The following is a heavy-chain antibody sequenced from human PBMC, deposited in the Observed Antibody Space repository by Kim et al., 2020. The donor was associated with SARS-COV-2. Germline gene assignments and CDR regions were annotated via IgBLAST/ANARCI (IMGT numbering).Heavy chain of an antibody. CDR2: T. J-gene: IGHJ4*02. CDR3: ARGVRTTYFDY. V-gene: IGHV4-34*01. D-gene: IGHD1-7*01. Sequence: TTYNPSLKSRVTISVDTSKNQFSLELCSVTAADTAVYYCARGVRTTYFDYWGQGTLVTVSS.